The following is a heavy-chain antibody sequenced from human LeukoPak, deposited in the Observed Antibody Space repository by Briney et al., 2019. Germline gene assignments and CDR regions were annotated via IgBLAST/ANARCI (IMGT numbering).Heavy chain of an antibody. D-gene: IGHD5-18*01. V-gene: IGHV3-66*01. CDR1: GFTVNSDY. J-gene: IGHJ4*02. Sequence: PGGSLRLSCAASGFTVNSDYMSWVRQAPGKGLEWVSVLYSGGSTYYADSVKGRFTISGDNSKNTLYLQMNSLRAEDTAVHYCARGLWFFDYWGQGTLVTVSS. CDR2: LYSGGST. CDR3: ARGLWFFDY.